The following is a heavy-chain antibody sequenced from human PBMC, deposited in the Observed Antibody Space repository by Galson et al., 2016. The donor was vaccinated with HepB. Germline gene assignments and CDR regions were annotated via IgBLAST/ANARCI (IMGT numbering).Heavy chain of an antibody. J-gene: IGHJ4*02. CDR2: IKPDGSET. D-gene: IGHD2-15*01. CDR3: VRPSRVVVPDY. CDR1: GFTFSNYW. Sequence: SLRLSCAASGFTFSNYWMSWIRQAPGKGLEWVAHIKPDGSETYYVDSVKGRCTISRDNAKNSLSLQMNSLRVEGTAVYYCVRPSRVVVPDYWGQGTLVIVSS. V-gene: IGHV3-7*01.